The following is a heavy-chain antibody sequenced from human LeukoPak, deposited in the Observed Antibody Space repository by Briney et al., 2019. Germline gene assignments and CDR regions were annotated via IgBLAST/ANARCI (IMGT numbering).Heavy chain of an antibody. CDR1: GGTFSSYT. D-gene: IGHD5-24*01. Sequence: SAKVSCKASGGTFSSYTISWVRQAPGQGLEWMGRIIPILGIANYAQKFQGRVTITADKSTSTAYMELSSLRSEDTAVYYCAREGDGYNPYYYYYGMDVWGQGTTVTVPS. CDR2: IIPILGIA. J-gene: IGHJ6*02. CDR3: AREGDGYNPYYYYYGMDV. V-gene: IGHV1-69*04.